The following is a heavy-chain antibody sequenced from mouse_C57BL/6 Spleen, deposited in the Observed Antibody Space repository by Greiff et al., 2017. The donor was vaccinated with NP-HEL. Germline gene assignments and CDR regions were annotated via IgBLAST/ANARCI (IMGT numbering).Heavy chain of an antibody. CDR3: VRSFTTEGFAY. J-gene: IGHJ3*01. CDR1: GFSFNTYA. Sequence: EVQLQESGGGLVQPKGSLKLSCAASGFSFNTYAMNWVRQAPGKGLEWVARIRSKSNNYATYYADSVKDRFTISRDDSESMLYLQMNNLKTEDTAMYYCVRSFTTEGFAYWGQGTLVTVSA. D-gene: IGHD1-1*01. CDR2: IRSKSNNYAT. V-gene: IGHV10-1*01.